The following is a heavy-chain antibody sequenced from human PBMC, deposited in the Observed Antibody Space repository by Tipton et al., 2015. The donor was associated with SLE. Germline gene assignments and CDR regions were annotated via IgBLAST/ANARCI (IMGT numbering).Heavy chain of an antibody. J-gene: IGHJ6*02. Sequence: SLRLSCAASGFTFSDYDMTWIRQAPGKGLEWVSHVSSSGSAVYYAESVKGRFAISRDNAKNSLYLQMDSLRVEDTAVYFCARAVAGGSQYGLDVWGQGTTVTVSS. D-gene: IGHD3-10*01. CDR3: ARAVAGGSQYGLDV. CDR1: GFTFSDYD. V-gene: IGHV3-11*01. CDR2: VSSSGSAV.